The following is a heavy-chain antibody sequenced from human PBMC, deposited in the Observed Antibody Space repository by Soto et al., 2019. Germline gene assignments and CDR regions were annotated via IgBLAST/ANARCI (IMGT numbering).Heavy chain of an antibody. D-gene: IGHD5-12*01. J-gene: IGHJ6*02. V-gene: IGHV3-33*01. CDR3: ARALFPDVDIYAMDV. CDR2: IWNDGSNK. Sequence: XGSLRLSCAASGFTFRDHAMHWVRQAPGKGREWLAIIWNDGSNKFYAGSVQGRFTISRDNSKNTVYLQMNTLSAEDTAVYYCARALFPDVDIYAMDVWGQGTTVTVS. CDR1: GFTFRDHA.